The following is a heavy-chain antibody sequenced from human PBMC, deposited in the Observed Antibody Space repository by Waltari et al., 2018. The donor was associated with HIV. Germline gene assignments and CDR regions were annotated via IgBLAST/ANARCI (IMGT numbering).Heavy chain of an antibody. V-gene: IGHV3-21*01. D-gene: IGHD2-15*01. CDR3: ARGYCSGGSCYSVDY. Sequence: EVQLVESGGGLVKPGGSLRLSCAASGFPFSSYSMNWVRQAPGKGLEWVSSISSSSSYIYYADSVKGRFTISRDNAKNSLYLQMNSLRAEDTAVYYCARGYCSGGSCYSVDYWGQGTLVTVSS. CDR1: GFPFSSYS. J-gene: IGHJ4*02. CDR2: ISSSSSYI.